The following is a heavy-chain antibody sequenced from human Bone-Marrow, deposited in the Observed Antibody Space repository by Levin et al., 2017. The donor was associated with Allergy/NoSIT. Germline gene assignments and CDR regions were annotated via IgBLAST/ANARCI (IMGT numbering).Heavy chain of an antibody. Sequence: GGSLRLSCAASGFTFDIYGMHWVRQVPGKGLEWVAFISYDGSEKFYADSVKGRFTISRDNPKNTVYLQMNGLRPEDTAVYYCAKDRIVMIVVITPAPFDSWGQGTLVTVSS. J-gene: IGHJ4*02. D-gene: IGHD3-22*01. CDR3: AKDRIVMIVVITPAPFDS. CDR2: ISYDGSEK. CDR1: GFTFDIYG. V-gene: IGHV3-30*18.